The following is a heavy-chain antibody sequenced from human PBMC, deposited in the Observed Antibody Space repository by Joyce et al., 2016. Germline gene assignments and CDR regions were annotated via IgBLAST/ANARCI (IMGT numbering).Heavy chain of an antibody. CDR1: GFRFTSYW. V-gene: IGHV5-51*01. Sequence: EVQLVQSGAEVKKLGESLKFSCKASGFRFTSYWIGWVRQMPGKGLEWLGVVYPGDSDSKYSPSFQGQDTFSVDTSDNAAYLQWRSLQASDTAMYYCARHPKPDSGDYWGQGTLVTVSS. J-gene: IGHJ4*02. CDR2: VYPGDSDS. D-gene: IGHD1-14*01. CDR3: ARHPKPDSGDY.